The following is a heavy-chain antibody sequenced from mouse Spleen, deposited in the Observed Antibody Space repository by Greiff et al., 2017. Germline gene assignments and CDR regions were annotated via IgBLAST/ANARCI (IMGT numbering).Heavy chain of an antibody. J-gene: IGHJ1*01. D-gene: IGHD3-1*01. V-gene: IGHV2-2*01. CDR1: GFSLTSYG. CDR3: ARNRVTSYFDV. Sequence: VQLQQSGPGLVQPSQSLSITCTVSGFSLTSYGVHWVRQSPGKGLEWLGVIWSGGSTDYNAAFISRLSISKDNSKSQVFFKMNSLQADDTAIYYCARNRVTSYFDVWGAGTTVTVS. CDR2: IWSGGST.